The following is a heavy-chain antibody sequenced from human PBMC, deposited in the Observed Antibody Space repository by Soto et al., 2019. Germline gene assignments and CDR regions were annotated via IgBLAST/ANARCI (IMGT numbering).Heavy chain of an antibody. J-gene: IGHJ4*02. CDR1: GGTFSSYA. CDR2: IIPIFGTA. CDR3: ARLIRPYSLIFDY. D-gene: IGHD6-13*01. V-gene: IGHV1-69*13. Sequence: ASVKVSCKASGGTFSSYAISWVRQAPGQGLEWMGGIIPIFGTANYAQKFQGRVTITADESTSTAYMELSSLRSEDTAVYYCARLIRPYSLIFDYWGQGTLVTVSS.